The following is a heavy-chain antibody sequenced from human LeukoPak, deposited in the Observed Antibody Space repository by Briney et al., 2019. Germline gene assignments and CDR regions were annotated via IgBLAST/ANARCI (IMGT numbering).Heavy chain of an antibody. CDR2: IYYSGST. CDR1: GGSISSGGYY. Sequence: SSETLSLTCTVSGGSISSGGYYWSWIRQHPGKGLEWIGYIYYSGSTYYNPSLKSRVTISVDTSKNQLSLKLTSATAADTSVYYCARHSGLRSPFDPWGQGTLVTVSS. D-gene: IGHD3-3*01. CDR3: ARHSGLRSPFDP. V-gene: IGHV4-31*03. J-gene: IGHJ5*02.